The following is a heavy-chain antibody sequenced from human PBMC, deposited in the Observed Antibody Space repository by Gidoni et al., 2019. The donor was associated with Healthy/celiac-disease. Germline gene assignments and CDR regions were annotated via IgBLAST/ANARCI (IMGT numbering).Heavy chain of an antibody. CDR3: AKAAKRWLQFGWFDP. V-gene: IGHV3-23*01. D-gene: IGHD5-12*01. CDR1: GFTFRSYA. Sequence: EVQLLESGGGLVQPGGSLRLSCQASGFTFRSYAMSWVRQAPGKGLEWVSAISGSGGSTYYADSVKGRFTISRDNTKNTLYLQMNSLRAEDTAVYYCAKAAKRWLQFGWFDPWGQGTLVTVSS. CDR2: ISGSGGST. J-gene: IGHJ5*02.